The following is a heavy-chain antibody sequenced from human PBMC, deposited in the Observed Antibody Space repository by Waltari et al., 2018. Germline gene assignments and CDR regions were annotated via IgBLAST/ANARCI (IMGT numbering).Heavy chain of an antibody. CDR1: GFTFDDYA. V-gene: IGHV3-9*01. D-gene: IGHD6-13*01. CDR3: AKDLGKQLVYFDY. J-gene: IGHJ4*02. CDR2: ISWNSGSI. Sequence: EVQLVESGGGLVQPGRSLRRSCAASGFTFDDYAMHWVRQAPGKGLEWVSGISWNSGSIGYADSVKGRFTISRDNAKNSLYLQMNSLRAEDTALYYCAKDLGKQLVYFDYWGQGTLVTVSS.